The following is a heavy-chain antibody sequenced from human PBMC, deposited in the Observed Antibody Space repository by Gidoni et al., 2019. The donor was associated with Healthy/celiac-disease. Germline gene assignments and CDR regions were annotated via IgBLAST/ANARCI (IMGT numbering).Heavy chain of an antibody. J-gene: IGHJ4*02. CDR3: ARGKVWWLRRYFDY. V-gene: IGHV4-34*01. CDR1: GGSFSGYY. CDR2: INHSGST. D-gene: IGHD5-12*01. Sequence: QVQLQQWGAGLLKPSEPLSLTCAVYGGSFSGYYWSWIRQPPGKGLEWIGEINHSGSTNCNPSLKSRVTISVDTSKNQFSLKLSSVTAADTAVYYCARGKVWWLRRYFDYWGQGTLVTVSS.